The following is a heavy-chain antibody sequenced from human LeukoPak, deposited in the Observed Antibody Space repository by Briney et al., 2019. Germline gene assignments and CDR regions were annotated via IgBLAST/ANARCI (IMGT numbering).Heavy chain of an antibody. CDR1: GGSISSGGYY. CDR3: AREGVDYDGLGGVRGFDY. CDR2: IYYSGST. V-gene: IGHV4-31*03. Sequence: SETLSLTCTVSGGSISSGGYYWSWIRQHPGKGLEWIGYIYYSGSTYYNPSLKSRVTISVDTSKNQFSLKLSSVTAADTAVYYCAREGVDYDGLGGVRGFDYWGQGTLVTVSS. J-gene: IGHJ4*02. D-gene: IGHD4-17*01.